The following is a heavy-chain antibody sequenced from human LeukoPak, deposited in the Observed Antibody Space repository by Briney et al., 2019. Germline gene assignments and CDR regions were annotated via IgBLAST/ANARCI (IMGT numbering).Heavy chain of an antibody. V-gene: IGHV4-59*05. D-gene: IGHD2-15*01. CDR1: GGSISSYY. CDR3: ARFWYCSGGSCYANFDY. Sequence: PSETLSLTCTVSGGSISSYYWSWIRQPPGKGLEWIGSIYYSGSTYYNPSLKSRVTISVDTSKNQFSLKLSSVTAADTAVYYCARFWYCSGGSCYANFDYWGQGTLVTVSS. J-gene: IGHJ4*02. CDR2: IYYSGST.